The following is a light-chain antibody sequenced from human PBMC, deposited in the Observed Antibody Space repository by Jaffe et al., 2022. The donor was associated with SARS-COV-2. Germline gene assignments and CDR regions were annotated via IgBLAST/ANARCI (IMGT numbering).Light chain of an antibody. V-gene: IGLV2-14*03. CDR1: SSDVGGSKY. CDR2: DVS. Sequence: QSALTQPASVSGSPGQSITISCTGTSSDVGGSKYVSWYQHHPGKAPKLMIYDVSNRPSGVSNRFSGSKSGDTASLTISGLQAEDEADYYCSSYTSSSNWVFGGGTKLTVV. CDR3: SSYTSSSNWV. J-gene: IGLJ3*02.